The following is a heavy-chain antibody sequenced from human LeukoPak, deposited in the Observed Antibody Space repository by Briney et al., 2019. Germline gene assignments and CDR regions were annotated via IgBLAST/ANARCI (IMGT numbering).Heavy chain of an antibody. CDR3: ARHPDCTRTSCYVDYYGMDV. D-gene: IGHD2-2*01. CDR1: GYSFTSYW. J-gene: IGHJ6*02. V-gene: IGHV5-51*01. Sequence: GGSLKISCKGSGYSFTSYWIAWVRQMPGKGLEWMGIINPGDSDTRYSPSFQGQVTISADKSISTAYLQWSSLKASDTAMYYCARHPDCTRTSCYVDYYGMDVWGQGTTVTVSS. CDR2: INPGDSDT.